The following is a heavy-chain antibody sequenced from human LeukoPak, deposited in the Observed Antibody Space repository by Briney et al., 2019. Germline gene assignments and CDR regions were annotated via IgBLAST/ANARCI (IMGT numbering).Heavy chain of an antibody. CDR3: ARPSYDSSGYEDAFDI. CDR1: GYSISSGYY. CDR2: IYHSGST. V-gene: IGHV4-38-2*01. D-gene: IGHD3-22*01. Sequence: SSETLSLTCAVSGYSISSGYYWGWIRRPPGKGLEWIGSIYHSGSTYYNPSLKSRVTISVDTSKNQFSLKLSSVTAADTAVYYCARPSYDSSGYEDAFDIWGQGTMVTVSS. J-gene: IGHJ3*02.